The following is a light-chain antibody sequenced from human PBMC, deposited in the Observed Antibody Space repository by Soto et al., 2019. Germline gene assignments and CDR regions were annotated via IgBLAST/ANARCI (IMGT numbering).Light chain of an antibody. CDR1: QSVSSY. J-gene: IGKJ4*01. V-gene: IGKV3D-15*01. CDR2: GAS. Sequence: EIVLTQFPATLSVSPGETVTLSCRASQSVSSYLAWYQQKPGQAPRLLIYGASKKAGGVPDRSGGSGSGTEFTLTISSLQSEDSAVYYCQQYDNWPPRLTFGGGTKVEIK. CDR3: QQYDNWPPRLT.